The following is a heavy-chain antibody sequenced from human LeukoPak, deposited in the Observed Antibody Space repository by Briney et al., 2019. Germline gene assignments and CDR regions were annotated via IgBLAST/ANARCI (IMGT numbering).Heavy chain of an antibody. CDR1: GGSFSGYY. CDR3: ARGRRIVVVLGATRTHRDYYMDV. V-gene: IGHV4-34*01. CDR2: TYHSGST. D-gene: IGHD2-15*01. Sequence: HPSETLSLTCAVYGGSFSGYYWSWIRQSPGKGLEWIGETYHSGSTNYNSSLKSRVTISLDTSKNQFSLKLSSVTAADTAVYYCARGRRIVVVLGATRTHRDYYMDVWGKGTTVTVSS. J-gene: IGHJ6*03.